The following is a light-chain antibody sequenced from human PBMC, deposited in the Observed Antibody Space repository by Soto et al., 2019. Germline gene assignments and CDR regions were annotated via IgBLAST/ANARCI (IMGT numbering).Light chain of an antibody. CDR1: QSLLYTSNNKNY. CDR3: QQYYDSPRKT. Sequence: DIVMTQSPDSLAVSLGERATIHCKSSQSLLYTSNNKNYLAWYQQKPGQPPRLLIYWASTRESGVPDRFSGSGSGTDFTLTVKSLQAEDVAVYYCQQYYDSPRKTVGQGNKVDIK. J-gene: IGKJ1*01. CDR2: WAS. V-gene: IGKV4-1*01.